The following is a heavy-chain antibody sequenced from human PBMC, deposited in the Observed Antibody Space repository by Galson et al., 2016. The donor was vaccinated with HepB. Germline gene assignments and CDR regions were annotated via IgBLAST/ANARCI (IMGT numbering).Heavy chain of an antibody. D-gene: IGHD3-22*01. Sequence: SLRLSCAASGFTFNKYAMNWVRQAPGKGLECVSYISSGSQTIYYADSVKGRFTISRDNANNSLYLQMDSLRDDDTAVYYCARAYYDRSGYSHFGQWGQGTLVTVSS. J-gene: IGHJ4*02. V-gene: IGHV3-48*02. CDR2: ISSGSQTI. CDR1: GFTFNKYA. CDR3: ARAYYDRSGYSHFGQ.